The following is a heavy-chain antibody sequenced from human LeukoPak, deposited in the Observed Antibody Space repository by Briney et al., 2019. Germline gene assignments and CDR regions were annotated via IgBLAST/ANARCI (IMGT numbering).Heavy chain of an antibody. Sequence: GGSLRLSCAASGFTFSNFAMSWFRQAPGRGLEWVSAAGTATDTSYADSVKGRFTISRDDSKNTLYLQMSSLRAEDTALYHCAKGKLAFDSWGQGTLVTVSS. V-gene: IGHV3-23*01. CDR3: AKGKLAFDS. J-gene: IGHJ4*02. CDR1: GFTFSNFA. CDR2: AGTATDT.